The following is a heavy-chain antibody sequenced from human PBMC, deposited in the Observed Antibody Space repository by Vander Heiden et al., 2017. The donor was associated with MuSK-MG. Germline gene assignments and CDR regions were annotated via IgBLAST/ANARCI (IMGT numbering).Heavy chain of an antibody. D-gene: IGHD3-9*01. Sequence: QVQLQQWGAGLLKPSEALSLTCDVFGGSFSGYYWSWIRQPQGKGLEWIGEINHSGITNYNPSLKSRVTISVDTSKNQFSLNLSSVAAADTAVYYGARGDYDILTGYSPDDAFDIWGQGTMVTVSS. V-gene: IGHV4-34*01. CDR1: GGSFSGYY. J-gene: IGHJ3*02. CDR3: ARGDYDILTGYSPDDAFDI. CDR2: INHSGIT.